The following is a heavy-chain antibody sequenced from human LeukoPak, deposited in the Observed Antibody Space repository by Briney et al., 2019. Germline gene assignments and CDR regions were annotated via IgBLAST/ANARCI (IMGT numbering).Heavy chain of an antibody. CDR1: GFTFSSYS. J-gene: IGHJ4*02. CDR3: AKGRAYYDSSGYYPG. D-gene: IGHD3-22*01. Sequence: GGSLRLSCAASGFTFSSYSMNWVRQAPGKGLEWVSAISGSGGSTYYADSVKGRFTISRDNSKNTLYLQMNSLRAEDTAVYYCAKGRAYYDSSGYYPGWGQGTLVTVSS. CDR2: ISGSGGST. V-gene: IGHV3-23*01.